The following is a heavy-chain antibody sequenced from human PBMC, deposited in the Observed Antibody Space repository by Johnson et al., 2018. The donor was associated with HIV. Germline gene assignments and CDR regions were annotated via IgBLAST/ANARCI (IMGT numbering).Heavy chain of an antibody. Sequence: VQLVESGGGLVQPGRSLRLSCAASGFTFDDYAMHWVRQAPGKGLEWVSGIRWNSGSIGYAASVKGRFTISRDNAKNSLYLQMNSLRAEDTALYYCAKDIGRGGSFKVYGAFDIWGQGTMVTVSS. CDR3: AKDIGRGGSFKVYGAFDI. V-gene: IGHV3-9*01. CDR2: IRWNSGSI. CDR1: GFTFDDYA. J-gene: IGHJ3*02. D-gene: IGHD1-26*01.